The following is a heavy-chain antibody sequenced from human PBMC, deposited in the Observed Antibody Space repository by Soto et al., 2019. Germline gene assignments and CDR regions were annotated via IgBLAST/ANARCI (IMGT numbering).Heavy chain of an antibody. CDR3: ARHELVDTDYYYGMDV. J-gene: IGHJ6*02. CDR1: GGSISSSSYY. D-gene: IGHD5-18*01. V-gene: IGHV4-39*01. Sequence: QLQLQESGPGLVKPSETLSLTCTVSGGSISSSSYYWGWIRQPPGKGLEWIGSIYYSGSTYYNPSLKSRVTIPXATAKXXFSLKLSSVSAADTAVYYCARHELVDTDYYYGMDVWGQGTTVTVSS. CDR2: IYYSGST.